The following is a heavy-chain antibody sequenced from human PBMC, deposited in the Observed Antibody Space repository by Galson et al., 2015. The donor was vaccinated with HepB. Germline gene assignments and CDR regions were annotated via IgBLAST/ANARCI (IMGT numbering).Heavy chain of an antibody. CDR3: ARDPRVTIFGVVTSTGMDV. J-gene: IGHJ6*03. CDR1: GGSISSSSYY. D-gene: IGHD3-3*01. V-gene: IGHV4-39*07. CDR2: IYTSGST. Sequence: ETLSLTCTVSGGSISSSSYYWGWIRQPPGKGLEWIGSIYTSGSTNYNPSLKSRVTMSVDTSKNQFSLKLSSVTAADTAVYYCARDPRVTIFGVVTSTGMDVWGKGTTVTVSS.